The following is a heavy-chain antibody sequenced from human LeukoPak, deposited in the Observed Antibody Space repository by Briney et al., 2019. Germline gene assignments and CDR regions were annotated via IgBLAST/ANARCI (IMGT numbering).Heavy chain of an antibody. J-gene: IGHJ6*03. Sequence: GGSLRLSCAASGFTFSSYWMSWVRQAPGKGLEWVSSISSSSSYIYYADSVKGRFTISRDDAKNSLYLQMNSLRAEDTAVYYCARDAPYYDFWSGYYTSHYYYYMDVWGKGTTVTVSS. CDR2: ISSSSSYI. D-gene: IGHD3-3*01. V-gene: IGHV3-21*01. CDR3: ARDAPYYDFWSGYYTSHYYYYMDV. CDR1: GFTFSSYW.